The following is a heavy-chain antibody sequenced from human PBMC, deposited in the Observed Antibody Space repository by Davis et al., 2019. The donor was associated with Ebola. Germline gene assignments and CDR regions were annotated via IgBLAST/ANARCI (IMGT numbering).Heavy chain of an antibody. J-gene: IGHJ5*02. V-gene: IGHV3-30-3*01. CDR2: ISYDGSNK. CDR1: GFTFSSYA. Sequence: PGGSLRLSCAASGFTFSSYAMHWVRQAPGKGLEWVAVISYDGSNKYYADSVKGRFTISRDNSKNTLYLQMNSLRAEDTAVYYCAKDDWNQNWFDPWGQGTLVTVSS. D-gene: IGHD1-1*01. CDR3: AKDDWNQNWFDP.